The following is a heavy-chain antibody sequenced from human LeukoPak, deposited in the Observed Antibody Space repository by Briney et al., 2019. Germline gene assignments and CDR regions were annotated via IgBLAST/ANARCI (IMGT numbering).Heavy chain of an antibody. CDR1: GYTFTNYD. Sequence: ASVKVSCKASGYTFTNYDINWVRQATGQGLEWMGWMNPNSGNTGYAQKFQGRVTITRNTSISTAYVELSSLRSEDTAVYYCARGVDTAMVLNYYYCMDVWGKGTTVTVSS. D-gene: IGHD5-18*01. V-gene: IGHV1-8*03. CDR3: ARGVDTAMVLNYYYCMDV. CDR2: MNPNSGNT. J-gene: IGHJ6*03.